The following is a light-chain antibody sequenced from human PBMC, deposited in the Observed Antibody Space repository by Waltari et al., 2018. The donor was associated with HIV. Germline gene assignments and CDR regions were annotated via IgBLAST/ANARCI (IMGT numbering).Light chain of an antibody. Sequence: QSALPQPAPVSGSPGQSINLSCTGPGSDVGCHNLVSWYQQYPGKAPKRIIYEGSKRPSLISNRFSGSQAGNTASLTISGLQAEDEADYYCCSYAVSSTSVIFGGGTKLTVL. CDR2: EGS. CDR3: CSYAVSSTSVI. CDR1: GSDVGCHNL. V-gene: IGLV2-23*01. J-gene: IGLJ2*01.